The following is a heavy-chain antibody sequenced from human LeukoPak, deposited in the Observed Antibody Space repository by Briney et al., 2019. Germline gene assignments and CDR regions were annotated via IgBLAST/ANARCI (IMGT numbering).Heavy chain of an antibody. CDR2: ISISSSYI. V-gene: IGHV3-21*01. D-gene: IGHD6-19*01. CDR1: GFTFSRYS. CDR3: ARAGRAVAGTGY. Sequence: GGSLRLSCAASGFTFSRYSMNWVRQAPGKGLEWVSSISISSSYIYYADSVKGRFTMSRDNAKNSLYLQMNSLRAEDTAVYYCARAGRAVAGTGYWGQGTLVTVSS. J-gene: IGHJ4*02.